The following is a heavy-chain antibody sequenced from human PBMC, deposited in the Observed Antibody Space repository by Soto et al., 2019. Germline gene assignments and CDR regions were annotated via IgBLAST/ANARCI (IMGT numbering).Heavy chain of an antibody. V-gene: IGHV3-20*04. CDR2: INWNGGST. Sequence: PGGSLRLSCAASGFSFDDYGMSGVRQAPGKGLEWVSGINWNGGSTGYADSVKGRFTISRDNAKNSLYLQMNSLRAEDTALYYCASLNNWNDAGALDYWGQGTLVTVSS. CDR1: GFSFDDYG. D-gene: IGHD1-1*01. CDR3: ASLNNWNDAGALDY. J-gene: IGHJ4*02.